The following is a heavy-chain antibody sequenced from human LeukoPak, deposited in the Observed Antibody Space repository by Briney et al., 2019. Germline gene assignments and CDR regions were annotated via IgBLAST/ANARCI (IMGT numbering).Heavy chain of an antibody. CDR1: GFTLSSYS. Sequence: PGGSLRLSCAASGFTLSSYSMNWVRQAPGKGLEWVSSISSSSSYIYYTDSVKGRFTISRDNAKNSLYLQMNSLRAEDTAVYYRARDEINYGSGSFDYWGQGTLVTVSS. V-gene: IGHV3-21*01. D-gene: IGHD3-10*01. J-gene: IGHJ4*02. CDR2: ISSSSSYI. CDR3: ARDEINYGSGSFDY.